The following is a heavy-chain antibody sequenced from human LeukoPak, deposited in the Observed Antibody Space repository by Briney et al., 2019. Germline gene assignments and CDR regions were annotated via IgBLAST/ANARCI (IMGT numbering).Heavy chain of an antibody. V-gene: IGHV6-1*01. CDR1: GDSVSSNSAA. Sequence: SQTLSLTFAISGDSVSSNSAAWNWIRQSPSRGLEWLGRTYYSSKWYNDYAVSVKSRITINPDTSKNQFSLQLNSVTPEDTALYYCARGAVAVRNAFDIWGQGTMVTVSS. J-gene: IGHJ3*02. CDR3: ARGAVAVRNAFDI. D-gene: IGHD6-19*01. CDR2: TYYSSKWYN.